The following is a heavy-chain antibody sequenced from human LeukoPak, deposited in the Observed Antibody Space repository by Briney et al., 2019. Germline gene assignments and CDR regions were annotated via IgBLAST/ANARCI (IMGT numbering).Heavy chain of an antibody. Sequence: GGSLRLSCAASGFTFSSYAVHWVRQAPGKGLEWVAVISYDGSNKYYADSVKGRFTISRDNSKNTLYLQMNSLRAEDTAVYYCARGYSSGWYYFDYWGQGTLVTVSS. CDR2: ISYDGSNK. CDR3: ARGYSSGWYYFDY. CDR1: GFTFSSYA. J-gene: IGHJ4*02. V-gene: IGHV3-30-3*01. D-gene: IGHD6-19*01.